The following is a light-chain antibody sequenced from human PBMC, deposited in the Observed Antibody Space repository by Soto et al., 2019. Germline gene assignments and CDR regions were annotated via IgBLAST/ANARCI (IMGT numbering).Light chain of an antibody. CDR3: ISYTSSSTLVV. Sequence: QSALTQPASVSGSPGQSITISCTGTSSDVGGYNYVSWYQQHPGKAPKLMIYDVSNRPSGVSNRFSGSKSDNTASLNIAGLQAEEEADYYCISYTSSSTLVVFGGGTKLTVL. V-gene: IGLV2-14*01. CDR2: DVS. CDR1: SSDVGGYNY. J-gene: IGLJ2*01.